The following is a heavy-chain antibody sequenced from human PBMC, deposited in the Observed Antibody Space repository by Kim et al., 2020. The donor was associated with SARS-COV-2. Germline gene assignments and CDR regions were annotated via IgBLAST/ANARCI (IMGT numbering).Heavy chain of an antibody. CDR3: AKDYYDSSGYYPFDY. Sequence: DSVKGRFTISRDNSKNTLYLQMNRLRAEDTAVYYCAKDYYDSSGYYPFDYWGQGTLVTVSS. V-gene: IGHV3-23*01. J-gene: IGHJ4*02. D-gene: IGHD3-22*01.